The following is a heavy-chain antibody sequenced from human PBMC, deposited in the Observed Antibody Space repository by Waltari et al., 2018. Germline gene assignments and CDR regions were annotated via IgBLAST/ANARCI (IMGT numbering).Heavy chain of an antibody. CDR2: IIPIHAIA. CDR3: AREANIAIFGMAARGAFDI. D-gene: IGHD3-3*01. Sequence: QVQLVQSGAEVEKPGSSVKVSCKASGGTFSSYAINWVRQAPGQGLEWMGGIIPIHAIANYAQKFQGRVTITADESTSTAYMELSSLRSDDTAVYYCAREANIAIFGMAARGAFDIWGQGTMVTVSS. V-gene: IGHV1-69*04. CDR1: GGTFSSYA. J-gene: IGHJ3*02.